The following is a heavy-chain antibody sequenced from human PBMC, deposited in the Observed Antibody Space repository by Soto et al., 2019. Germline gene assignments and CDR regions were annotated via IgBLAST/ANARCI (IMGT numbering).Heavy chain of an antibody. V-gene: IGHV1-69*13. J-gene: IGHJ4*02. CDR2: IIPIFGTA. CDR1: GGTFSSYA. Sequence: SVKVSCKASGGTFSSYAISWVRQAPGQGLEWMGGIIPIFGTANYAQKFQGRVTITADESTSTAYMELSSLRSEDTAMYYCARALLPYYDSSGYADYWGQGTLVTVSS. CDR3: ARALLPYYDSSGYADY. D-gene: IGHD3-22*01.